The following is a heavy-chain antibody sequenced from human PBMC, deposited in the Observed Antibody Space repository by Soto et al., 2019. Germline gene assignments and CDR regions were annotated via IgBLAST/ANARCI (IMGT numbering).Heavy chain of an antibody. CDR1: NGSIINYY. CDR3: AIRLTLATTTGDAFDL. V-gene: IGHV4-59*01. Sequence: QVQLQESGPGLVKPSETLSLTCTVSNGSIINYYWSWIRQPPGKGLEWIGFIYYSGSTNYNPYLKGRVTLSVDMSRNQLSLKLNSVTAADTAVYYCAIRLTLATTTGDAFDLWGQGTRVTVSS. CDR2: IYYSGST. D-gene: IGHD4-17*01. J-gene: IGHJ3*01.